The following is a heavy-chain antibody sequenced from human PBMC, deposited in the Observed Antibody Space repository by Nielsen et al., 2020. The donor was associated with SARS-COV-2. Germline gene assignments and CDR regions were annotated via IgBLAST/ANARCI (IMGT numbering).Heavy chain of an antibody. CDR3: ARNGPFDDY. V-gene: IGHV4-39*07. CDR1: GGSISSSSYY. CDR2: IYYSGST. D-gene: IGHD1-1*01. Sequence: SETLSLTCTVSGGSISSSSYYWGWIRQPPEKGLEWIGSIYYSGSTYYNPSLKSRVTISVDTSKNQFSLKLSSVTAADTAVYYCARNGPFDDYWGQGTLVTVSS. J-gene: IGHJ4*02.